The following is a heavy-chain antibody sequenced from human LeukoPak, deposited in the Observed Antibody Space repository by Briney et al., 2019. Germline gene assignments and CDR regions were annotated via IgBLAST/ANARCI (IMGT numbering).Heavy chain of an antibody. V-gene: IGHV1-18*01. D-gene: IGHD2-15*01. J-gene: IGHJ6*02. Sequence: ASVKVSCKASGYTFTSYGISWVRQAPGQGLEWMGWISAYNGNTNYAQKLQGRVTMTTDTSTSTAYMELRSLRSGDTAVYYCAREIVVVAALKTGGYYGMDVWGQGTTVTVSS. CDR2: ISAYNGNT. CDR3: AREIVVVAALKTGGYYGMDV. CDR1: GYTFTSYG.